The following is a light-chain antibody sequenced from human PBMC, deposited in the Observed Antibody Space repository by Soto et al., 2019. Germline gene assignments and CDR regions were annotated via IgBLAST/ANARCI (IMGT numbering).Light chain of an antibody. V-gene: IGKV1-9*01. CDR2: GAS. Sequence: IQLTQSPSFLSASVGDRVTITCRASQGINSFLAWYQQKPGKAPNLLIYGASTLQSGVPSRFSGSGSGTDFTLTISRLQPEDFAIYYCQQLSSHPLTFGGGTKVEIK. CDR3: QQLSSHPLT. CDR1: QGINSF. J-gene: IGKJ4*01.